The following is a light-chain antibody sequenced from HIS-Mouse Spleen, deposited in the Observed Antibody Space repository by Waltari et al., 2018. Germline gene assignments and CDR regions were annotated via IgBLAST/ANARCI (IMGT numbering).Light chain of an antibody. V-gene: IGKV2-30*01. Sequence: DVVMTQSPLSLPVTLGQPASISCRSSQSLVNSDGNTYLNWFQQRPGQSPRRLIYKVSNRDSVVPDRFSGSGSGTDFTLKISRVEAEDVGVYYCMQGTHWPLTFGGGTKVEIK. CDR3: MQGTHWPLT. CDR1: QSLVNSDGNTY. CDR2: KVS. J-gene: IGKJ4*01.